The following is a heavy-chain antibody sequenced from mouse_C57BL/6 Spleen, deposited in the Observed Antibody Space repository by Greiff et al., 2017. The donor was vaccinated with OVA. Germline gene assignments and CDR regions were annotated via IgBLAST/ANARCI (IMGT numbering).Heavy chain of an antibody. CDR1: GYTFTDYY. CDR3: ARGGTTAMDY. J-gene: IGHJ4*01. CDR2: INPNNGGT. V-gene: IGHV1-26*01. D-gene: IGHD1-1*01. Sequence: EVKLQQSGPELVKPGASVKISCKASGYTFTDYYMNWVKQSHGKSLEWIGDINPNNGGTSYNQKFKGKATLTVDKSSSTAYMELRSLTSEDSAVYYCARGGTTAMDYWGQGTSVTVSS.